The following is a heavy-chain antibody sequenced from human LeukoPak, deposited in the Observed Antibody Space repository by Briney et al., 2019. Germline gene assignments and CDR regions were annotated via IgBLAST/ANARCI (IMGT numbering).Heavy chain of an antibody. V-gene: IGHV3-21*06. J-gene: IGHJ5*02. CDR3: ARDAQEYSYGYPWFDP. CDR2: ISGSSAYR. Sequence: PGGSLRLSCVASGFTFSIYSMNWVRQAPGRGLEWVSSISGSSAYRSYTDSVKGRFTISRDNAKNSLYLQINGLRADDTAVYYCARDAQEYSYGYPWFDPRGQGTLVTVSS. CDR1: GFTFSIYS. D-gene: IGHD5-18*01.